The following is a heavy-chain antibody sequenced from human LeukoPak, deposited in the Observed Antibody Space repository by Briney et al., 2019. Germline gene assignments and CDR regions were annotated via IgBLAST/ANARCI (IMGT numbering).Heavy chain of an antibody. J-gene: IGHJ4*02. CDR1: GFTFSSYG. CDR3: ARALMATGFDY. Sequence: PGGSLRLSCAASGFTFSSYGMHWVRQAPGKGLEWVAVIWYDGSNKYYADSVKGRFTISRDNSKNTLYLQMNGLRAEDTAVYYCARALMATGFDYWGQGTLVTVSS. V-gene: IGHV3-33*01. D-gene: IGHD5-24*01. CDR2: IWYDGSNK.